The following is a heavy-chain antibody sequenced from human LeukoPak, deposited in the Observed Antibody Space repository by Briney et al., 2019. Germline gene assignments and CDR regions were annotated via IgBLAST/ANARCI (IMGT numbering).Heavy chain of an antibody. D-gene: IGHD3-10*01. CDR1: GGTFSSYS. V-gene: IGHV1-69*05. CDR3: ARDSREVLLWFGEFSP. Sequence: ASVKVSCKDSGGTFSSYSINWVRQAPRQGLEWMGGIIPLFNTPNYAQKFQGRATMTTDTSTSTAYMELRSLRSDDTAVYYCARDSREVLLWFGEFSPWGQGTLVTVSS. CDR2: IIPLFNTP. J-gene: IGHJ5*02.